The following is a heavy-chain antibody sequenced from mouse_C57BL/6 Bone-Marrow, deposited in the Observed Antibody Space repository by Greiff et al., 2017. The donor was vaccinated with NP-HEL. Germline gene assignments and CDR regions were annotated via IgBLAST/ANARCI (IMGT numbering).Heavy chain of an antibody. Sequence: DVKLVESGGDLVKPGGSLKLSCAASGFTFSSYGMSWVRQTPDKRLEWVATISSGGSYTYYPDSVKGRFTISRDNANNTLYLQMSSLKSEDTAMYYCARGPLGYGGEGTLVTVSA. CDR1: GFTFSSYG. CDR3: ARGPLGY. J-gene: IGHJ3*01. V-gene: IGHV5-6*02. CDR2: ISSGGSYT.